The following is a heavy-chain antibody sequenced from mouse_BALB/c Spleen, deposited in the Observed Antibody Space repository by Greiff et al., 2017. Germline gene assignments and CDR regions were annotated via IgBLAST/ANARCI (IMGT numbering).Heavy chain of an antibody. CDR3: ALAYDYGVAWFAD. D-gene: IGHD2-4*01. CDR2: IDPANGNT. J-gene: IGHJ3*01. CDR1: GFNIKDTY. Sequence: VQLQQSGAELVKPGASVKLSCTASGFNIKDTYMHWVKQRPEQGLEWIGRIDPANGNTKYDPKFQGKATITADTSSNTAYLQLSSLTSEDTAVYYCALAYDYGVAWFADWGQGTLVTVSA. V-gene: IGHV14-3*02.